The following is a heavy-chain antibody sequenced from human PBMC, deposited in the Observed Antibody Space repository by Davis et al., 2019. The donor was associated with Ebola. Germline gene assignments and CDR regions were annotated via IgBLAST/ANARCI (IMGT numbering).Heavy chain of an antibody. CDR3: AKSEQLVLPDY. Sequence: AASVKVSCKVSGYTLTELSMHWVRQAPGKGLEWMGIINPSGGSTSYAQKFQGRVTMTRDTSTSTVYMELSSLRSEDTAVYYCAKSEQLVLPDYWGQGTLVTVSS. D-gene: IGHD6-6*01. CDR1: GYTLTELS. CDR2: INPSGGST. V-gene: IGHV1-46*01. J-gene: IGHJ4*02.